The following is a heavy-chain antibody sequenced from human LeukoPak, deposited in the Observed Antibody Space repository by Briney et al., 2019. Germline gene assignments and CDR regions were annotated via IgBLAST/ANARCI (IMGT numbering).Heavy chain of an antibody. J-gene: IGHJ4*02. Sequence: SETLSLTCTVSGGSISSYYWSWIRQPAGKELEWIGRIYTSGSTNYNPSLKSRVTMSVDTSKNQFSLKLSSVTAAGTAVYYCARDNPDSSGRYEIFDYWGQGTLVTVSS. V-gene: IGHV4-4*07. CDR1: GGSISSYY. D-gene: IGHD6-19*01. CDR2: IYTSGST. CDR3: ARDNPDSSGRYEIFDY.